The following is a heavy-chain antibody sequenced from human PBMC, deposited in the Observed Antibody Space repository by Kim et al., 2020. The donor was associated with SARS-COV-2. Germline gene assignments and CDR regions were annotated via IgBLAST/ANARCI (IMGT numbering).Heavy chain of an antibody. CDR2: IRNKRRSYTT. CDR1: GFIFSDLH. J-gene: IGHJ4*02. Sequence: GGSLRLSCTGSGFIFSDLHMDWVRLPPGKGLEWVARIRNKRRSYTTEYAASVRGRFTISRDDSKNSLYLQMNSLKIEDTAVYFCTRSADGGIFDYWGQGTLVTVSS. V-gene: IGHV3-72*01. CDR3: TRSADGGIFDY. D-gene: IGHD6-25*01.